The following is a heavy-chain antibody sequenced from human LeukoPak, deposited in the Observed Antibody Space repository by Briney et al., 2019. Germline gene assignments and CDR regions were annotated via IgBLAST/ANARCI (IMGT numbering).Heavy chain of an antibody. V-gene: IGHV1-2*02. CDR2: INLNSGGT. CDR1: GGTFSSYA. CDR3: ARAHYYYGLGSHKGGFDY. Sequence: PWASVKVSCKASGGTFSSYAISWVRQAPGQGLEWMGWINLNSGGTKYAQKFQRRVTMTRDTSISTAYMELSSLRSDDTAVYYCARAHYYYGLGSHKGGFDYWGQGTLVTVSS. J-gene: IGHJ4*02. D-gene: IGHD3-10*01.